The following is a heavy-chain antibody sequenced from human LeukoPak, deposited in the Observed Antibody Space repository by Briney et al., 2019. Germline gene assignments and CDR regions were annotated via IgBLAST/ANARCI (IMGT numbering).Heavy chain of an antibody. CDR3: ASFLKDYYYYGMDV. CDR2: MNPNSGNT. CDR1: GYTFTSYD. Sequence: GASVKVSCKASGYTFTSYDINWVRQATGQGLEWMRWMNPNSGNTGYAQKFQGRVTMTRNTSISTAYMELSSLRSEDTAVYYCASFLKDYYYYGMDVWGQGTTATVSS. D-gene: IGHD2/OR15-2a*01. J-gene: IGHJ6*02. V-gene: IGHV1-8*01.